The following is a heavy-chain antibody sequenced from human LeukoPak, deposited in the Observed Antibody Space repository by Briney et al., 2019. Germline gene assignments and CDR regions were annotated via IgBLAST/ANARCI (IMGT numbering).Heavy chain of an antibody. CDR2: ISGSGDNT. CDR1: GFTVSSNE. D-gene: IGHD4-17*01. CDR3: AKESTVTPGSVNWFDP. J-gene: IGHJ5*02. Sequence: GGSLRLSCAASGFTVSSNEMSWVRQAPGKGLEWVSTISGSGDNTYYAESVKGRFTISRDNSKNRLYLKMNSLRAEDTAVYYCAKESTVTPGSVNWFDPWGQGTLVTVSS. V-gene: IGHV3-23*01.